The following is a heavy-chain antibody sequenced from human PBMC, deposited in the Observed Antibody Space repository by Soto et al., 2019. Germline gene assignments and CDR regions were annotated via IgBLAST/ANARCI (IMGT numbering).Heavy chain of an antibody. CDR2: FDPEDGET. D-gene: IGHD3-22*01. J-gene: IGHJ4*02. CDR3: SRVSRTYDSSGPWDY. V-gene: IGHV1-24*01. CDR1: GYTLTELS. Sequence: ASVKVSCKVSGYTLTELSMHWVRQAPGKGLEWMGGFDPEDGETIYAQKFQGRVTMTEDTSTDTAYMELSSLRSEDTAVYYCSRVSRTYDSSGPWDYWGQGTLVTVSS.